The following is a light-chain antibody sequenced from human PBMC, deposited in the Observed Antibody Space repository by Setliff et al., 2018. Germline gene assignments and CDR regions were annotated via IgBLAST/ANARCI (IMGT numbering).Light chain of an antibody. CDR3: SSYISSSTVV. V-gene: IGLV2-14*01. CDR1: SSDVGGYNY. CDR2: DVG. J-gene: IGLJ1*01. Sequence: QSVLTQPASVSGSPGQSITISCTGTSSDVGGYNYVSWYQQHPGKAPKLMIYDVGKRPSGVSNRFSGSKSGNTASLTISGLQAEDEADYYCSSYISSSTVVFGTGTKGTV.